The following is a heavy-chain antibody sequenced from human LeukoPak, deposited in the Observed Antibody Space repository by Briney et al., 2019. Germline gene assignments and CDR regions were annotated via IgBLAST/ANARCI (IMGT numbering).Heavy chain of an antibody. CDR3: AKDIGSGSHRAFDI. CDR2: ISWKSDRI. J-gene: IGHJ3*02. CDR1: GFTFDDYA. D-gene: IGHD3-10*01. Sequence: GRSLRLSCAASGFTFDDYAMHWVRQAPGKGLEWVSGISWKSDRIAYADSVKGRFTISRDNAKNSLYLQMNSLRAEDMALYYCAKDIGSGSHRAFDIWGQGTTVTVSS. V-gene: IGHV3-9*03.